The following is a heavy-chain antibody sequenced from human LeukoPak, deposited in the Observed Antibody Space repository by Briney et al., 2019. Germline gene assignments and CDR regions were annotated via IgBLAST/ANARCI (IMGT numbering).Heavy chain of an antibody. CDR3: ARGRQNSGSYSDAFDI. J-gene: IGHJ3*02. CDR1: GFTFNNYW. V-gene: IGHV3-7*01. D-gene: IGHD1-26*01. Sequence: GGSLRLSCAASGFTFNNYWMSWVRQAPGKGLEWVANIKQDGSEKYYVDSVKGRFTISRDNAKNSLYLQMNSLRAEDTAVYYCARGRQNSGSYSDAFDIWGQGTMVTVSS. CDR2: IKQDGSEK.